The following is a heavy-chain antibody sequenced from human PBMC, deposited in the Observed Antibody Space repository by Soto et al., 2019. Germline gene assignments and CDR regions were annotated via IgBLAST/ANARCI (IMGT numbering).Heavy chain of an antibody. V-gene: IGHV4-4*02. D-gene: IGHD2-21*01. J-gene: IGHJ4*02. CDR2: IHHSGST. CDR3: ARGGDYHFAS. CDR1: GGSIINNIW. Sequence: QVQLQVSGPGLVEPSGTLSLACAVSGGSIINNIWWHWFRQPPGKGLEWIGVIHHSGSTHYNQSLKTLVTIPVDKSHYLSALKLSSLTAADTAVYYCARGGDYHFASRGQGTPVTVSS.